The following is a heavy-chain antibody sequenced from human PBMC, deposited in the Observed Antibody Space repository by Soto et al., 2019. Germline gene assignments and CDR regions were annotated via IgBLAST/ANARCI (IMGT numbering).Heavy chain of an antibody. CDR3: VKGGALLVNWPDS. V-gene: IGHV3-9*01. CDR2: ISWNSHTI. J-gene: IGHJ5*01. Sequence: EVHLVESGGGLVQPGTSLRLSCAASGFTFDDYAMHWVRQAPGKGLEWVSGISWNSHTIGYADSVRGRFTISRDSAKKSLYLQMNSLRPEDTALYYCVKGGALLVNWPDSWGQGTLVTVSS. D-gene: IGHD1-26*01. CDR1: GFTFDDYA.